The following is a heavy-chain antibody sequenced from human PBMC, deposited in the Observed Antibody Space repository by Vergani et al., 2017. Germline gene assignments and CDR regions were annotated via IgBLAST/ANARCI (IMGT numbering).Heavy chain of an antibody. CDR3: ARDYGYYGSGTYYNIDY. J-gene: IGHJ4*02. Sequence: QVQLVQSGAEVKKPGASVKVSCKASGYTFTGYYMHWVRQAPGQGLEWMGWINPNNGDTNYAQKFQGRVTMTRDTSISTAYMKLSRLRSDDTAVYYCARDYGYYGSGTYYNIDYWGQGTLVTVSS. CDR2: INPNNGDT. V-gene: IGHV1-2*02. D-gene: IGHD3-10*01. CDR1: GYTFTGYY.